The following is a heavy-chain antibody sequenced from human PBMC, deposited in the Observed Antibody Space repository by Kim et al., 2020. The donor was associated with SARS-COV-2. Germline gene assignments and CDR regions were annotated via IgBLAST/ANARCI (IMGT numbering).Heavy chain of an antibody. D-gene: IGHD4-17*01. J-gene: IGHJ3*02. Sequence: ASVKVSCKASGYTFTGYYMHWVRQAPGQGLEWMGWINPNSGGTNYAQKFQGWVTMTRDTSISTAYMELSRLRSDDTAVYYCARGRSWEDYGDYLDAFDIWGQGTMVTVSS. V-gene: IGHV1-2*04. CDR3: ARGRSWEDYGDYLDAFDI. CDR1: GYTFTGYY. CDR2: INPNSGGT.